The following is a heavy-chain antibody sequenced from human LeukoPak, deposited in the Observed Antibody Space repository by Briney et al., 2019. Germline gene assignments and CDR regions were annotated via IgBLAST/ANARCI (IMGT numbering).Heavy chain of an antibody. D-gene: IGHD6-13*01. J-gene: IGHJ4*02. V-gene: IGHV3-7*04. CDR1: GFTFSSYW. CDR2: IKQDGSEK. Sequence: GGSLRLSCAASGFTFSSYWKSWVRQAPGKGLEWVANIKQDGSEKYYVDSVEGRFTISRDNAKNSLYLQMNSLRAEDTAVYYCARGGRIAATGYFDYWGQGTLVTVSS. CDR3: ARGGRIAATGYFDY.